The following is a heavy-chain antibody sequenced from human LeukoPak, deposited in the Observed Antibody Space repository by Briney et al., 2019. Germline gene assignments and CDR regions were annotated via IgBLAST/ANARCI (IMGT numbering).Heavy chain of an antibody. CDR3: ARGLFGYAAMALGD. CDR2: INHSGST. CDR1: GGSFSGYY. D-gene: IGHD5-18*01. V-gene: IGHV4-34*01. Sequence: PSETLSLTCAVYGGSFSGYYWSWIRQPPGKGLEWIGEINHSGSTNYNPSLKSRVTISVDTSKNQFSLKLSSVTAADTAVYYCARGLFGYAAMALGDWGQGTLVTVSS. J-gene: IGHJ4*02.